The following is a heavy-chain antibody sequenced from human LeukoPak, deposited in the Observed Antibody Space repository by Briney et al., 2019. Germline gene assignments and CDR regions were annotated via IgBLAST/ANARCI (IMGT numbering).Heavy chain of an antibody. D-gene: IGHD3-22*01. CDR1: GGSISSGSYY. V-gene: IGHV4-61*02. Sequence: SETLSLTCTVSGGSISSGSYYWSWIRQPAGKGLEWIGRIYTSGSTNYNPSLKSRVTISVDTSKNQFSLKLSSVTAADTAMYYCARSSGYYFEYFHHWGQGTLVTVSS. CDR2: IYTSGST. CDR3: ARSSGYYFEYFHH. J-gene: IGHJ1*01.